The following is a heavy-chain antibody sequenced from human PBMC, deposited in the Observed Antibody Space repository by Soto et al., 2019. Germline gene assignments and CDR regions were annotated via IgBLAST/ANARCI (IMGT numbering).Heavy chain of an antibody. Sequence: PGGSLRLSCAASGFKFSNYAMSWVRQAPGKGLEWVSLISATGGGTYYADSVKGRFTISRDNSHNTLYLQVHSLTAADTAVYFCARDRANTPDYFDYWGQGTLGTV. J-gene: IGHJ4*02. CDR2: ISATGGGT. V-gene: IGHV3-23*01. CDR3: ARDRANTPDYFDY. CDR1: GFKFSNYA.